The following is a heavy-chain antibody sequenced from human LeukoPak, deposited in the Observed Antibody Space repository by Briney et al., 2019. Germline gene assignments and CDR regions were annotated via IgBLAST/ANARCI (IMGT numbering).Heavy chain of an antibody. CDR1: GGSSSSSSYY. D-gene: IGHD6-19*01. J-gene: IGHJ4*02. V-gene: IGHV4-39*01. CDR2: IYYSGST. Sequence: ASETLSLTCTVSGGSSSSSSYYWGWIRQPPGKGLEWIGNIYYSGSTYYNPSLKSRVTISVDTSKNQFSLKLSSVTAADTAVYYCARLGSGLDYWGQGTLVTVSS. CDR3: ARLGSGLDY.